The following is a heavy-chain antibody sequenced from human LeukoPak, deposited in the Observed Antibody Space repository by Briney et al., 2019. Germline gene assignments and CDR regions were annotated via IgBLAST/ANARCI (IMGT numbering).Heavy chain of an antibody. V-gene: IGHV4-38-2*02. Sequence: SETLSLTCTVSGGSLNSYYWSWIRQPPGKGLEWIGSIFHSGSTFYNPSLKSRVTISVDTSKNQFSLRLSSVTAADTAVYYCARAYSGSLDYWGQGTLVTVS. CDR3: ARAYSGSLDY. D-gene: IGHD1-26*01. CDR1: GGSLNSYY. CDR2: IFHSGST. J-gene: IGHJ4*02.